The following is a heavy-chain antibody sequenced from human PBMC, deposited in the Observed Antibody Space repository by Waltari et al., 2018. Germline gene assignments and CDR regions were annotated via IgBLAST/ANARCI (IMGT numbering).Heavy chain of an antibody. CDR1: GTSISRGDYY. CDR3: ARGGGYCTGGVCYSFDY. Sequence: QVQLQESGPGLVKPSQTLSTTCTVYGTSISRGDYYWSWIRQHPGKGLEWIGYIYYSGSTYYNPSLKSRVTISVDTSKNQFSLKLSSVTAADTAVYYCARGGGYCTGGVCYSFDYWGQGTLVTVSS. D-gene: IGHD2-8*02. J-gene: IGHJ4*02. V-gene: IGHV4-30-4*08. CDR2: IYYSGST.